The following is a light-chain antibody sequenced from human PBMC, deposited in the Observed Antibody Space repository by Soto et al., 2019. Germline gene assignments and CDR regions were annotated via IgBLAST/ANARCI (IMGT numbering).Light chain of an antibody. V-gene: IGKV3-15*01. Sequence: EIVLTQSPATLSVSPGETATLSCRASQSVGXAVAWYQHRPGQAPRLLIVAASIRATGVPGRFSGGGSGTEFTLTISGLQSEDFAVYYCQHYINWPPLTFGGGTTVDIK. CDR1: QSVGXA. CDR2: AAS. J-gene: IGKJ4*01. CDR3: QHYINWPPLT.